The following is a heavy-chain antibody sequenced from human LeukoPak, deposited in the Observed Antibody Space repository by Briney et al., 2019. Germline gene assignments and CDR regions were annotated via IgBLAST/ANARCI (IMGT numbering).Heavy chain of an antibody. CDR2: IYSGGST. CDR3: ARTTVAGTPRGWFDP. J-gene: IGHJ5*02. V-gene: IGHV3-66*01. CDR1: GGSISSSSSY. D-gene: IGHD6-19*01. Sequence: ETLSLTCTVSGGSISSSSSYWGWIRQAPGKGLEWVSVIYSGGSTYYADSVKGRFTISRDNSKNTLYLQMNSLRAEDTAVYYCARTTVAGTPRGWFDPWGQGTLVTVSS.